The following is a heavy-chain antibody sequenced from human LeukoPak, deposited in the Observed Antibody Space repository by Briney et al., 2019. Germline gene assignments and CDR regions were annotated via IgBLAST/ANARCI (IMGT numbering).Heavy chain of an antibody. J-gene: IGHJ4*02. CDR3: AKDAQRGFDYSNSLEY. CDR2: IWNDGTNR. Sequence: GRSLRLSCAASGFTFSHYVMHWVRQAPGKGLDGVAVIWNDGTNRYYGDSVKGRFTISRDHSKNTVYLQMNGLRAGDTAVYYCAKDAQRGFDYSNSLEYWGQGTLVTVSS. V-gene: IGHV3-33*06. D-gene: IGHD4-11*01. CDR1: GFTFSHYV.